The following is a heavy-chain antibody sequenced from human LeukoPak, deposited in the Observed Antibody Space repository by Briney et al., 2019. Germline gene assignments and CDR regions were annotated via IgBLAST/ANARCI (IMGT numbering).Heavy chain of an antibody. CDR1: GLNNKFW. CDR3: ASQQDLEYSLSSGGYYFDH. J-gene: IGHJ4*02. Sequence: GGFLRLSCAASGLNNKFWMSWVRQAPGKGLEWVANIKYDGSESHYVDSVKGRFTISRDNATMSVYLQTNSLRAEDTAVYYCASQQDLEYSLSSGGYYFDHWGQGLLVTVSS. CDR2: IKYDGSES. V-gene: IGHV3-7*01. D-gene: IGHD2-15*01.